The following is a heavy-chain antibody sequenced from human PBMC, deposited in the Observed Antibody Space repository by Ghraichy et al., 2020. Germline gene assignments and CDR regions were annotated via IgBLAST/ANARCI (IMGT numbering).Heavy chain of an antibody. J-gene: IGHJ4*02. CDR3: VRGHAGFDY. Sequence: GESLNISCAASGFIFSDHYMDWVRQAPGKGLEWVGRSRSKAHSYTAEYAASVKGRFTISRDVSKNSLYLQMNSLKTEDTAVYYCVRGHAGFDYWGQGTLVTVSS. CDR1: GFIFSDHY. CDR2: SRSKAHSYTA. V-gene: IGHV3-72*01.